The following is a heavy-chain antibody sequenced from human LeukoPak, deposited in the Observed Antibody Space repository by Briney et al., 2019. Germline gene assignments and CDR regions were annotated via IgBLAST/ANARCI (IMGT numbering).Heavy chain of an antibody. Sequence: KSSETLSLTCTVSGGSINGYYWSWIRQSPGKGLESLGYIYYTGSTNYNPSLKSRVTMSVATSRNQFFLRLSSVTAAATAVYYCARFSEYYHSSVHYLDYWGQGTLVSVSS. CDR2: IYYTGST. J-gene: IGHJ4*02. V-gene: IGHV4-59*01. CDR3: ARFSEYYHSSVHYLDY. CDR1: GGSINGYY. D-gene: IGHD3-22*01.